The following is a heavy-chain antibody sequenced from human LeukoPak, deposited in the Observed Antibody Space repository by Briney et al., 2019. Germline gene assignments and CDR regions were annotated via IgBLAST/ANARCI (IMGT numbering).Heavy chain of an antibody. CDR1: GFTFSSYG. J-gene: IGHJ5*02. Sequence: PGGSLRLSCAASGFTFSSYGMHWVRQAPGKGLEWVSYISSSGSTIYYADSVKGRFTISRDNAKNSLYLQMNSLRAEDTAVYYCARDFRGPNYYGSGSYYKWNLWFDPWGQGTLVTVSS. CDR3: ARDFRGPNYYGSGSYYKWNLWFDP. CDR2: ISSSGSTI. D-gene: IGHD3-10*01. V-gene: IGHV3-48*04.